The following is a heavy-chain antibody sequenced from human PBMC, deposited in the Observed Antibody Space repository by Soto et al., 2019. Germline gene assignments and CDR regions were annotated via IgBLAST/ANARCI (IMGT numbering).Heavy chain of an antibody. J-gene: IGHJ5*02. CDR1: GFTFSTHA. D-gene: IGHD6-13*01. CDR2: ISYDGTTK. V-gene: IGHV3-30-3*01. CDR3: ARDWRTAGTTGWFDP. Sequence: QEQVVESGGGVVQPGRSLRLSCAASGFTFSTHAMHWVRQAPGRGLEWVAIISYDGTTKDYADSVKGRFTISRDNSKNAVDLQMNSLRSEDTALYYCARDWRTAGTTGWFDPWGQGTLGTVSS.